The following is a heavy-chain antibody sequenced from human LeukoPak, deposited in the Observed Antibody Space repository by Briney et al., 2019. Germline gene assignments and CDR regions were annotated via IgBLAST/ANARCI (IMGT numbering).Heavy chain of an antibody. D-gene: IGHD3-10*01. J-gene: IGHJ4*02. V-gene: IGHV1-2*02. CDR3: ARRWSIVGYYGSGSYFDY. CDR2: INPNSGGT. CDR1: GYTFTGYY. Sequence: ASVKVSCKASGYTFTGYYMHWVRQAPGQGVEWMGWINPNSGGTNYAQKFQGRVTMTRDTSISTAYMELSRLRSDDTAVYYCARRWSIVGYYGSGSYFDYWGQGTLVTVSS.